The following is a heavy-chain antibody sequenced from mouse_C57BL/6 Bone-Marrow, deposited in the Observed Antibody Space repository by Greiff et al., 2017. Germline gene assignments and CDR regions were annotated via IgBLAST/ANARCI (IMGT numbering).Heavy chain of an antibody. J-gene: IGHJ1*03. CDR2: IDPANGNT. CDR1: GFNIKNTY. CDR3: ARSPIYYDYYWYFDV. Sequence: EVQLVESVAELVRPGASVKLSCTASGFNIKNTYMHWVKQRPEQGLEWIGRIDPANGNTKYAPKFQGKATITADTSSNTAYLQLRSLTSEDTAIYYYARSPIYYDYYWYFDVWGTGTTVTVSS. V-gene: IGHV14-3*01. D-gene: IGHD2-4*01.